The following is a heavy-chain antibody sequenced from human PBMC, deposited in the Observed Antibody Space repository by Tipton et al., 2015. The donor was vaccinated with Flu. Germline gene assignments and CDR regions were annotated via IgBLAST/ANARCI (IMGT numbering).Heavy chain of an antibody. CDR1: GYTFTNYD. CDR3: ACRGSCYH. D-gene: IGHD1-26*01. V-gene: IGHV1-8*01. CDR2: MSPNTGNT. J-gene: IGHJ4*02. Sequence: QLVQSGAEVRKPGASVKVSCKASGYTFTNYDINWVRQATGQGLEWMGWMSPNTGNTGYAQKFQGRVTMTRDTSISTAFMELSSLRSEDTAVYYCACRGSCYHWGQGTLVTVSS.